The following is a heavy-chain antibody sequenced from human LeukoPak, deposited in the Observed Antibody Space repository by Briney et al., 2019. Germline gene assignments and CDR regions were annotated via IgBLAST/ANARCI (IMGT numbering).Heavy chain of an antibody. J-gene: IGHJ3*02. D-gene: IGHD6-13*01. CDR3: ARRSPLVDAFDI. V-gene: IGHV5-51*01. CDR2: IYPGDSDT. CDR1: GYSFSSYW. Sequence: GESLKISCKGSGYSFSSYWIGWVRQLPGKGLGWMGIIYPGDSDTRYSPSFQGQVTISADKSISTAYLQWSSLKASDTAMYYCARRSPLVDAFDIWGQGTMVTVSS.